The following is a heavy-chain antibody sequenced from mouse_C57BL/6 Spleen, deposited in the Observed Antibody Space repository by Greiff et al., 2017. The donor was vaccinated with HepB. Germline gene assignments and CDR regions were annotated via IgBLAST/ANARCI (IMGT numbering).Heavy chain of an antibody. CDR2: IYPGDGDT. CDR3: ARWGWDYYAMGY. V-gene: IGHV1-80*01. Sequence: VQLQQSGAELVKPGASVKISCKASGYAFSSYWMNWVKQRPGKGLEWIGQIYPGDGDTNYNGKFKGKATLTADKSSSTAYMQLSSLTSEDSAVYFCARWGWDYYAMGYWGQGTSVTVSS. CDR1: GYAFSSYW. J-gene: IGHJ4*01. D-gene: IGHD4-1*01.